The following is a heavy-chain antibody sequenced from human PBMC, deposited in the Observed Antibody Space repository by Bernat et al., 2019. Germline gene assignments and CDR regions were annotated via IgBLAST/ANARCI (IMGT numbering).Heavy chain of an antibody. CDR2: IRSKAYGGTT. J-gene: IGHJ4*02. D-gene: IGHD3-3*01. V-gene: IGHV3-49*05. Sequence: EVQLVESGGGLVKPGRSLRLSCTASGFTFGDYAMSWFRQAPGKGLEWVGFIRSKAYGGTTEYGASVKGRFTNSRDDSKSIAYLQMNSVKTEDTAVYYCTRDIGVLRFLEWLLYGFDYWGQGTLVTVSS. CDR1: GFTFGDYA. CDR3: TRDIGVLRFLEWLLYGFDY.